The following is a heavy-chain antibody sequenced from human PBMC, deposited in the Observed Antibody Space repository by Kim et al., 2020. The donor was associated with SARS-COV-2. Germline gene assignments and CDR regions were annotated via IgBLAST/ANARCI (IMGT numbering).Heavy chain of an antibody. J-gene: IGHJ4*02. V-gene: IGHV3-30*18. CDR3: AKKDDSSGYYSGGFDY. D-gene: IGHD3-22*01. CDR2: ISYDGSNK. CDR1: GFTFSSYG. Sequence: GGSLRLSCAASGFTFSSYGMHWVSQAPGKGLEWVAVISYDGSNKYYADSVKGRFTISRDNSKNTPYLQMNSLRAEDTAVYYCAKKDDSSGYYSGGFDYWGQGTLVTVSS.